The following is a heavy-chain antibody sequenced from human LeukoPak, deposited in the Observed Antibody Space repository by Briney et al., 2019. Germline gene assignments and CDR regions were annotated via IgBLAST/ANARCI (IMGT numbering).Heavy chain of an antibody. CDR1: GFTFSDYY. Sequence: GGSLRLSCAASGFTFSDYYMSWIRQAPGKGLEWVSYISSSGSTIYYADSVKGRFTISRDNAKNSLYLQMNSLRAEDTAVYCAKDRDIILTGHGMDVWGQGTTVTVSS. V-gene: IGHV3-11*01. J-gene: IGHJ6*02. CDR2: ISSSGSTI. CDR3: AKDRDIILTGHGMDV. D-gene: IGHD3-9*01.